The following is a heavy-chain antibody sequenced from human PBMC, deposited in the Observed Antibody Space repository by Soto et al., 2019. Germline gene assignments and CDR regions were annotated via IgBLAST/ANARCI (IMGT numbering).Heavy chain of an antibody. CDR1: GDIFSGYS. CDR2: IIPLFGST. V-gene: IGHV1-69*12. Sequence: QVQLVQSGAEVKKPGSSVKVSCTASGDIFSGYSISWVRQAPGQGLEWMGGIIPLFGSTNYALKFQGRVTITADQSTNTGYMELSSLKSEDTAVYYCARDLGTGYDSGDYWGQGTLVTVSS. CDR3: ARDLGTGYDSGDY. J-gene: IGHJ4*02. D-gene: IGHD5-12*01.